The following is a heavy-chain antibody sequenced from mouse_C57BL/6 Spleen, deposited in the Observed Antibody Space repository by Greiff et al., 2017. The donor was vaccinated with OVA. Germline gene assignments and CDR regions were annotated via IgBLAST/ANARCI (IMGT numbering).Heavy chain of an antibody. J-gene: IGHJ2*01. CDR2: IDPETGGT. CDR3: TREGILLRFSDY. D-gene: IGHD1-1*01. CDR1: GYTFTDYE. Sequence: QVHVKQSGAELVRPGASVTLSCKASGYTFTDYEMHWVKQTPVHGLEWIGAIDPETGGTAYNQKFKGKAILTADKSSSTAYMELRSLTSEDSAVYYCTREGILLRFSDYWGQGTTLTVSS. V-gene: IGHV1-15*01.